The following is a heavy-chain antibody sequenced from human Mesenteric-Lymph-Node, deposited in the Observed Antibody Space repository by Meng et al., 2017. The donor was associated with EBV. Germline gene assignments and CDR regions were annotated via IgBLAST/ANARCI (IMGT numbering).Heavy chain of an antibody. Sequence: QRQLQEPGPGLVRPSGTLSLICTVSSDSISSTSYHWGWIRQPPGKGLEWIGSIYYSGTTYFNPSLESRVSISVDTSKKQFSLRLTSVTAADTAVYYCARQYGSSFDYWGQGTLVTVSS. D-gene: IGHD3-10*01. V-gene: IGHV4-39*01. CDR1: SDSISSTSYH. J-gene: IGHJ4*02. CDR2: IYYSGTT. CDR3: ARQYGSSFDY.